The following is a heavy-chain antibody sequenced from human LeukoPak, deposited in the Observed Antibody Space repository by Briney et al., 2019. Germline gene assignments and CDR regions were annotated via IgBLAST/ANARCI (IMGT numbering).Heavy chain of an antibody. Sequence: EPGGSLRLSCAASGFTFDDYSMHWVRQAPGKGLEWVSGISWNSGTIGYAESVKGRFSISRDNAKNSLYLQMNSLRTEDTALYYYAKDGYYASGSEYYYYYYMDVWGKGTTVTVSS. D-gene: IGHD3-10*01. J-gene: IGHJ6*03. V-gene: IGHV3-9*01. CDR3: AKDGYYASGSEYYYYYYMDV. CDR2: ISWNSGTI. CDR1: GFTFDDYS.